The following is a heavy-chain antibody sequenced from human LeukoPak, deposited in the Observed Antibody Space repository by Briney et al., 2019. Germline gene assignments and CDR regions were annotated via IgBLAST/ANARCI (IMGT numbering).Heavy chain of an antibody. CDR2: IIPIFGTA. D-gene: IGHD4-17*01. J-gene: IGHJ6*03. CDR1: GGTFSSYA. V-gene: IGHV1-69*05. CDR3: AQTTVDYYYYMHV. Sequence: SVKVSCKASGGTFSSYAISWVRQAPGQGLEWMGGIIPIFGTANYAQKFQGRVTITTEESTSTAYMELGSLRSEDTAVYYCAQTTVDYYYYMHVWGKGTTVTVSS.